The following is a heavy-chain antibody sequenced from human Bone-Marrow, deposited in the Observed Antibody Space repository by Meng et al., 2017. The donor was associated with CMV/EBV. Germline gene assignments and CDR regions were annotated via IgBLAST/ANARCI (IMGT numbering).Heavy chain of an antibody. J-gene: IGHJ4*02. D-gene: IGHD3-22*01. CDR1: GFTFSSCW. V-gene: IGHV3-74*01. CDR3: AKAGTIYDSSGRRRPFDY. CDR2: INSDGSST. Sequence: GGSLRLSCAASGFTFSSCWMHWVRQAPGKGLVWVSRINSDGSSTSYADSVKGRFTISRDNAKNTLHLQMNSLRAEDTAVYYCAKAGTIYDSSGRRRPFDYWGQGTLVTVSS.